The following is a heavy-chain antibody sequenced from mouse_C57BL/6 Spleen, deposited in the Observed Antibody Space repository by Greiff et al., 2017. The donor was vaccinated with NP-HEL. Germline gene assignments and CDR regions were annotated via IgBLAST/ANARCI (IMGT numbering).Heavy chain of an antibody. D-gene: IGHD1-1*01. CDR2: ISSGGSYT. CDR1: GFTFSSYG. V-gene: IGHV5-6*01. J-gene: IGHJ3*01. Sequence: EVKLVESGGDLVKPGGSLKLSCAASGFTFSSYGMSWVRQTPDKRLEWVATISSGGSYTYYPDSVKGRFTISRDNAKNTLYLQMSSLKSEDTAMYYCARHPITTVVATNAYWGQGTLVTVSA. CDR3: ARHPITTVVATNAY.